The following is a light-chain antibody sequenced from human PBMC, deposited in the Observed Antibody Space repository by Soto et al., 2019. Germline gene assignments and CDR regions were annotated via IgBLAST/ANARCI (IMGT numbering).Light chain of an antibody. CDR2: DVS. CDR3: SSHTSSNTLV. CDR1: SSDVGGYNY. Sequence: QSALTQPASVSGSPGQSITLSCTGTSSDVGGYNYVSWYQQHPGRAPKLMIYDVSYRPSGISNRFSGSKSGNTASLTISGLQAEDEADYYCSSHTSSNTLVFGGGTKLTVL. J-gene: IGLJ2*01. V-gene: IGLV2-14*03.